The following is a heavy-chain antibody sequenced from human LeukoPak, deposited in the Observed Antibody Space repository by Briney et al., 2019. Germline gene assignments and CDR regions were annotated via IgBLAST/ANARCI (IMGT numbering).Heavy chain of an antibody. V-gene: IGHV4-59*01. J-gene: IGHJ3*02. CDR3: ASNXRDXSXXYXXAXDI. CDR2: IYYSGST. CDR1: GGSISSYY. Sequence: PSETLSLTCTVSGGSISSYYWSWIRQPPGKGLEWIGYIYYSGSTNYNPSLKSRVTISVDTSKNQFSLKLSSVTAADTAVYYCASNXRDXSXXYXXAXDIWGQXAXVTVSS. D-gene: IGHD6-13*01.